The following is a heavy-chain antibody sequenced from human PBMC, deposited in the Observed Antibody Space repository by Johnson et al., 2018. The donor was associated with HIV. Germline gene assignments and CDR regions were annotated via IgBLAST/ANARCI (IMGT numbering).Heavy chain of an antibody. D-gene: IGHD3-22*01. CDR1: GFTFSSYA. CDR2: ISYDGSDK. V-gene: IGHV3-30*04. J-gene: IGHJ3*02. CDR3: AKGEYFDSGGYYHVVMNGFDI. Sequence: QVQLVESGGGVVQPGRSLRLSCAASGFTFSSYAMHWVRQAPGKGLEWVAVISYDGSDKYYEDSVKGRFTISRDNSKNTVWLQLNSLRAEDTGVYYCAKGEYFDSGGYYHVVMNGFDIWGQGTTVIVSS.